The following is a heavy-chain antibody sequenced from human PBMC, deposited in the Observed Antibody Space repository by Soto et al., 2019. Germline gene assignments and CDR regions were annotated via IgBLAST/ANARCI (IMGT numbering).Heavy chain of an antibody. J-gene: IGHJ6*02. V-gene: IGHV4-59*01. D-gene: IGHD3-10*01. CDR3: ARMPVTMVRGVARYGMDV. CDR1: GGSISNYY. CDR2: IFSSGST. Sequence: SQTLSLTCSVSGGSISNYYWSWIRQPPGKGLEWIGYIFSSGSTNFNPSLKSRVTISVDTSKNQFSLKLSSVTAADTAVYFCARMPVTMVRGVARYGMDVWGQGTTVTVSS.